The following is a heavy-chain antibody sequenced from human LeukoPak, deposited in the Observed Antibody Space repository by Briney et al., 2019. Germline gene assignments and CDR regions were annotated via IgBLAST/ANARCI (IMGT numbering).Heavy chain of an antibody. D-gene: IGHD2-21*02. CDR3: ARYLVLAYCGGDCSSAFDY. V-gene: IGHV1-69*05. Sequence: SVKVSCKASGGTFISYAISGVRQAPGQGLEWMGGIIPIFGTANYAQKFQGRVTITTDESTSTAYMELSSLRSEDTAVYYCARYLVLAYCGGDCSSAFDYWGQGTLVTVSS. J-gene: IGHJ4*02. CDR1: GGTFISYA. CDR2: IIPIFGTA.